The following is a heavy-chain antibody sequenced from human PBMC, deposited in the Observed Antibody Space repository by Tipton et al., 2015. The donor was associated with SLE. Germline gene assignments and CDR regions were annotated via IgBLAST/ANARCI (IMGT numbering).Heavy chain of an antibody. CDR1: GGSISTSGYY. D-gene: IGHD3-22*01. J-gene: IGHJ4*02. Sequence: TLSLTCTVSGGSISTSGYYWNWIRHLPGRGLEWIGYIYNNGYIYYNPSLQSRVTISLDAPKNQFSLKMTSVTAADTAVYFCARLYAYDSTASYYFDYWGQGSRVIVSS. CDR2: IYNNGYI. V-gene: IGHV4-31*03. CDR3: ARLYAYDSTASYYFDY.